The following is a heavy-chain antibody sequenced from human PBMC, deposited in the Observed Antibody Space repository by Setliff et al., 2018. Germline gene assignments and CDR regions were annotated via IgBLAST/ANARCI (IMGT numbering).Heavy chain of an antibody. D-gene: IGHD2-21*02. CDR3: ARGGGDSYYYGMDV. CDR2: ISSSSYT. J-gene: IGHJ6*02. CDR1: GFTFSDYY. Sequence: GGSLRLSCAASGFTFSDYYMSWIRQAPGKGLEWVSYISSSSYTNYADSVKGRFTISRDNAKNSLYLQMNSLRAEDTAVYYCARGGGDSYYYGMDVWGQGTTVTVSS. V-gene: IGHV3-11*05.